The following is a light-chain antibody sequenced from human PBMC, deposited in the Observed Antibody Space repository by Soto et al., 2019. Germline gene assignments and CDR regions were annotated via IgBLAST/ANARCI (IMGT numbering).Light chain of an antibody. Sequence: EIVLTQSPATLSLSPGERATLSCRASQSVSSYFAWYQQKPGQAPRLLIYDASNRAPGIPARVSVSGSGTDFTLTISSLEPEDFAVYYCQQRSNWPTRITFGQETRLEIK. CDR1: QSVSSY. CDR3: QQRSNWPTRIT. V-gene: IGKV3-11*01. J-gene: IGKJ5*01. CDR2: DAS.